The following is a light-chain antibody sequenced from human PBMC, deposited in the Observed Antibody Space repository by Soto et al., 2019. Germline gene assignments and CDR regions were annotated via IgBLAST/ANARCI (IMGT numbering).Light chain of an antibody. CDR2: EVT. CDR3: SSYAGSNILV. V-gene: IGLV2-8*01. CDR1: SSDVGGYNY. J-gene: IGLJ3*02. Sequence: QSVLTQPPSASGSPGQSVTISCTGTSSDVGGYNYVSWYQQHPDKVPKLMIYEVTKRPSGVPDRFSGSKSGNTASLTVSGLQAEDEADYYCSSYAGSNILVFGGGTKLTVL.